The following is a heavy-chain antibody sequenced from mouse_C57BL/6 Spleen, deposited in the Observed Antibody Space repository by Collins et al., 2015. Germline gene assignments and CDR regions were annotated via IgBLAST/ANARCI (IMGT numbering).Heavy chain of an antibody. Sequence: QVQLQQPGAELVKPGASVKLSCKASGYTFTSYWMHWVKQRPGQGLEWIGMIHPNSGSTNYNEKFKSKATLTVDKSSSTAYMQLSSLTSEDSAVYYCARSPYGSYFDYWGQGTTLTVSS. D-gene: IGHD1-1*02. CDR3: ARSPYGSYFDY. CDR2: IHPNSGST. CDR1: GYTFTSYW. J-gene: IGHJ2*01. V-gene: IGHV1-64*01.